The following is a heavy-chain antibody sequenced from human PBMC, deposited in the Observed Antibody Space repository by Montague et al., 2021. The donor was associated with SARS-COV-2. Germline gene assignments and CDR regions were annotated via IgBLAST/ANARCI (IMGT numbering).Heavy chain of an antibody. CDR3: ARAGQQLARYYYYGMDV. Sequence: SETLSLTCSVSGGSISGHYWSWIRQPPGKGLEWIGNFDHSGDTKYNPSLKSRATISVDTSKNQFALRLHSVTAADTAVYYCARAGQQLARYYYYGMDVWGQGTTVTVSS. V-gene: IGHV4-59*11. D-gene: IGHD6-13*01. J-gene: IGHJ6*02. CDR2: FDHSGDT. CDR1: GGSISGHY.